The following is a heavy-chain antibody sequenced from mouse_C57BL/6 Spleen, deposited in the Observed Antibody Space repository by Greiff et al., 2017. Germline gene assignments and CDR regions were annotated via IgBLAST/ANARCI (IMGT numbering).Heavy chain of an antibody. V-gene: IGHV5-16*01. CDR1: GFTFSDYY. Sequence: DVQLVESEGGLVQPGSSMKLSCTASGFTFSDYYMAWVRQVPEKGLEWVANINYDGSSTYYLDSLTSRFIISRDNAKNILYLQMSSLKSEDTATYYGARADSNYLDYWGQGTTLTVSS. CDR3: ARADSNYLDY. J-gene: IGHJ2*01. CDR2: INYDGSST. D-gene: IGHD2-5*01.